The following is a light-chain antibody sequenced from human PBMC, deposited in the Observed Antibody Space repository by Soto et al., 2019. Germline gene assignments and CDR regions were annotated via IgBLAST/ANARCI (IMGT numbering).Light chain of an antibody. CDR3: SSYAGSNNFVL. V-gene: IGLV2-8*01. Sequence: QSALTQPPSASGSPGQPVTISCTGTSSDIGGYNYVSWYQQHPGKAPKLMIYDVNKRPSGVPDRFSGSKSGNTASLTVSGLQAEDEADYYCSSYAGSNNFVLFGGGTKLTVL. CDR1: SSDIGGYNY. CDR2: DVN. J-gene: IGLJ2*01.